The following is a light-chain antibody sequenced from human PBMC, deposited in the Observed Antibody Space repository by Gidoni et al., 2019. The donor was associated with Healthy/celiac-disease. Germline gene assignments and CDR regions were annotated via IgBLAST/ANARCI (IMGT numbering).Light chain of an antibody. CDR3: QQSYSTPQT. V-gene: IGKV1-39*01. CDR2: AAS. J-gene: IGKJ1*01. Sequence: DIQRTQSPSSLSASVGDRVTITCRASQSISSYLNWYQQKQGKAPRLLIYAASSLQSVVPSRFSGSGSTTDFTLTISSLQPEDFATYYCQQSYSTPQTFGQGTKVEIK. CDR1: QSISSY.